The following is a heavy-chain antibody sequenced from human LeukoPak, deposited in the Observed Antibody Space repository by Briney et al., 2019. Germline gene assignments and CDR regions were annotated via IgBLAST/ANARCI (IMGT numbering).Heavy chain of an antibody. J-gene: IGHJ3*02. CDR1: GFTVSSNY. D-gene: IGHD2-21*02. Sequence: GGSLRLSCAVSGFTVSSNYMSWVRQAPGKGLEWVSVIYSGGSTYYADSVKGRSTISRDNSKNTLYLQMNSLRAEDTAVYYCARDGGPYCGGDCSNAFDIWGQGTMVTVSS. CDR3: ARDGGPYCGGDCSNAFDI. V-gene: IGHV3-66*01. CDR2: IYSGGST.